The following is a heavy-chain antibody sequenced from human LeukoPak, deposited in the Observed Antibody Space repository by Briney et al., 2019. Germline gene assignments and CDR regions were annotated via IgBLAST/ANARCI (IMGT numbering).Heavy chain of an antibody. J-gene: IGHJ4*02. CDR1: GFIISDYA. CDR2: ISANGGST. D-gene: IGHD6-13*01. CDR3: VKDLYKGDTASWYFFHY. Sequence: GGSLRLSCSASGFIISDYAMHWVRRAPGKGLEYVSAISANGGSTYYADSVKGRFTISRDTSKNTLYLQLSSLRAEDTAMYHCVKDLYKGDTASWYFFHYWGQGTLVTVSS. V-gene: IGHV3-64D*06.